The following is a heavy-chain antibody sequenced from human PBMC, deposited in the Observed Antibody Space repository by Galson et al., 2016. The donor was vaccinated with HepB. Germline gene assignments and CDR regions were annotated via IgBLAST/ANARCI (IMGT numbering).Heavy chain of an antibody. D-gene: IGHD6-13*01. CDR2: ISYDGSNK. CDR3: ASIAAAGYYYGMDV. V-gene: IGHV3-30-3*01. J-gene: IGHJ6*02. Sequence: CLRLSCAASGFTFSIYAMHWVRQAPGKGLEWVAVISYDGSNKYYADSVKGRFTISRDNSKNTLYLQMNSLRAEDTAVYYCASIAAAGYYYGMDVWGQGTTVTVSS. CDR1: GFTFSIYA.